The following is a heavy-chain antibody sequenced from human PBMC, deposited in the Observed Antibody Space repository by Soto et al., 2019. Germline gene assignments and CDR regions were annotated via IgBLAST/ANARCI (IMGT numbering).Heavy chain of an antibody. CDR3: TRIREWLIRIRFYYYGMDV. Sequence: PGGSLRLSCAASGFTFGSYAMSWVRQAPGKGLKWVGSIRSSAYGAPTEYAASVKDRFIISRDDSTSVAYLQINSLRTEDTAVCYCTRIREWLIRIRFYYYGMDVWGQGTTVTVSS. CDR2: IRSSAYGAPT. D-gene: IGHD6-19*01. CDR1: GFTFGSYA. V-gene: IGHV3-49*04. J-gene: IGHJ6*02.